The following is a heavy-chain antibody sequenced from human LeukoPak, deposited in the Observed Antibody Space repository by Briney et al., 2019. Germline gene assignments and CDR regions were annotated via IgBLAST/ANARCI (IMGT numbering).Heavy chain of an antibody. Sequence: ASVKVSCKAPGYIFTNYGINWVRQAPGQGLEWMGWIGAYNGNTKYTQKLQDRVTMTTDTSTSTAYMELKTLRSDDTAVYFCARAGYSRFVDDLDYWGQGTLVTVSS. J-gene: IGHJ4*02. CDR1: GYIFTNYG. V-gene: IGHV1-18*01. D-gene: IGHD1-26*01. CDR3: ARAGYSRFVDDLDY. CDR2: IGAYNGNT.